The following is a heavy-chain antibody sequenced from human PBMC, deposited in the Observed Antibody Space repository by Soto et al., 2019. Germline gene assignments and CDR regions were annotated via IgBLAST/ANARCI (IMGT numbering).Heavy chain of an antibody. J-gene: IGHJ5*02. CDR3: ARVEDLGVIAHNWFDP. D-gene: IGHD3-16*02. Sequence: SETLSLTCAVYGGSFSGYYWCWIRQPPGKGLEWIGEINHSGSTNYNPSLKSRVTISVDTSKNQFSLKLSSVTAADTAVYYCARVEDLGVIAHNWFDPWGQGTLVTVSS. V-gene: IGHV4-34*01. CDR2: INHSGST. CDR1: GGSFSGYY.